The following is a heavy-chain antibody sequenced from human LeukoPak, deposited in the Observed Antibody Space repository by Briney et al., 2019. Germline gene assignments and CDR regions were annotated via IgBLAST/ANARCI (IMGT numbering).Heavy chain of an antibody. CDR3: ARTFYDTLDSDAFDF. CDR1: GYTLTELS. J-gene: IGHJ3*01. Sequence: ASVKVSCKVSGYTLTELSMHWVRQAPGKGLEWMGGFDPEDGETIYAQKFQGRVTMTEDTSTDTAYMELSSLRSDDTAVYYCARTFYDTLDSDAFDFWGQGTMVIVSS. D-gene: IGHD2/OR15-2a*01. CDR2: FDPEDGET. V-gene: IGHV1-24*01.